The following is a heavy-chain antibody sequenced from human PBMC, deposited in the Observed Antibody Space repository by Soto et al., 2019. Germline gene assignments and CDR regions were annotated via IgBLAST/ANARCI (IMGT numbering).Heavy chain of an antibody. Sequence: LRXSCASSGFTVISYAMSWVRQAPGKGLEWVSAISGSGGSTYYADSVKGRFTISRDNSKNTLYLQMNSMRAEDTAVYYCAPISENWGQGTLVTVSS. CDR1: GFTVISYA. V-gene: IGHV3-23*01. CDR3: APISEN. J-gene: IGHJ4*02. CDR2: ISGSGGST.